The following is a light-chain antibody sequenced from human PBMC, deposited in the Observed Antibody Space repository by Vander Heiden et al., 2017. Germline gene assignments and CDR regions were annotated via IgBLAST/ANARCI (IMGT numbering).Light chain of an antibody. CDR3: AAGGSSLSHGV. Sequence: QAGLTQPPSVSKALSQTATLTCTGNTYNVENQGLARLQHPQGPPPILLSSRNDKRPSGISEILSASRSRNTASLTITGREPDDEGDYCRAAGGSSLSHGVFGGGTKLTVL. J-gene: IGLJ3*02. CDR2: RND. CDR1: TYNVENQG. V-gene: IGLV10-54*01.